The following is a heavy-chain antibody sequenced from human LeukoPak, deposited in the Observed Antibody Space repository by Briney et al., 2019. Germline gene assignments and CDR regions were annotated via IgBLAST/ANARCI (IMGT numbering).Heavy chain of an antibody. J-gene: IGHJ4*02. Sequence: PGGSLRLSCAVSGFTFSNSWMSWVRQAPGKGLEWVANINQDGSQKYYVDSVKGRFTISRDNAKNSLYLQMNSLRADDTAVYYCARTPPTWGQGTLVTVSS. V-gene: IGHV3-7*05. CDR1: GFTFSNSW. CDR2: INQDGSQK. CDR3: ARTPPT.